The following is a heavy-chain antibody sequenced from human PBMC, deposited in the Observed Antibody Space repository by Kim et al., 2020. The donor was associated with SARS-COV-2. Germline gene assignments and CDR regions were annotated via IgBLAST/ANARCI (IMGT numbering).Heavy chain of an antibody. Sequence: TYATPSLKGRVTISGDPSKQQFSLRLSSVTAADAAVYYCARHLRNWYFDLWGRGTLVTVSS. J-gene: IGHJ2*01. CDR3: ARHLRNWYFDL. V-gene: IGHV4-39*01. CDR2: T.